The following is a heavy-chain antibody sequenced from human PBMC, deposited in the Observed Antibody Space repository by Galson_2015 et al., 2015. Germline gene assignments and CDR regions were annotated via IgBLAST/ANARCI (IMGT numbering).Heavy chain of an antibody. CDR3: AKDSGGIDYYDSSGYYYGYFDY. D-gene: IGHD3-22*01. V-gene: IGHV3-23*01. CDR2: ISGSGGST. J-gene: IGHJ4*02. CDR1: GFTFSSYA. Sequence: SLRLSCAASGFTFSSYAMSWVRQAPGKGLEWVSAISGSGGSTYYADSVKGRFTISRDNSKNTLYLQMNSLRAEDTAVYYCAKDSGGIDYYDSSGYYYGYFDYWGQGTLVTVSS.